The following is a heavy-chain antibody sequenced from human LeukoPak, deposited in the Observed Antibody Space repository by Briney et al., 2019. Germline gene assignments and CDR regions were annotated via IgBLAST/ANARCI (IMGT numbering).Heavy chain of an antibody. V-gene: IGHV3-7*04. J-gene: IGHJ4*02. CDR3: TRAVAAAGSY. CDR1: GFTLSSYW. CDR2: INQDGSEK. D-gene: IGHD6-13*01. Sequence: GESLRLSCAASGFTLSSYWISWVRQAPGGGLEWVANINQDGSEKYYVDSVKGRFTISRDNAKNTVYLQMNSLRVEDTAVYYCTRAVAAAGSYWGQGTLVTVSS.